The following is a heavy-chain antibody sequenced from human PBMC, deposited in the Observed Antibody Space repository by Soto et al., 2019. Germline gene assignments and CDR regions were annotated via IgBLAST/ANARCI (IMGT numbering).Heavy chain of an antibody. CDR3: VQEHCGGDCYSDPYFDY. J-gene: IGHJ4*02. CDR2: IWFDGSKQ. V-gene: IGHV3-33*06. CDR1: GFSFTTYG. D-gene: IGHD2-21*02. Sequence: QVQLVESGGGVVQPGRSLRLSCVASGFSFTTYGRHWVRQAPGKGLEWVAVIWFDGSKQYYADSVKGRFTISRDNSKNIVYLEMNSRRVEDTAVYYCVQEHCGGDCYSDPYFDYWGQGTLVTVSS.